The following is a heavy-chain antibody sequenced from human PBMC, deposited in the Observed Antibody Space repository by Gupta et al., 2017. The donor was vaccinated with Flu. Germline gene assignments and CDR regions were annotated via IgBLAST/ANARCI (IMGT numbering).Heavy chain of an antibody. CDR1: GFTFSSYA. V-gene: IGHV3-23*01. J-gene: IGHJ2*01. CDR2: ISGSGGST. Sequence: EVQLLESGGGLVQPGGSLRLSCAASGFTFSSYAMSWVRQAPGKGLEWVSAISGSGGSTYYADSVKGRFTISRDNSKNTLYLQMNSLRAEDTAVYYCAKVPHWEGGYYSKQVLESRTNTNYWYFDLWGRGTLVTVSS. CDR3: AKVPHWEGGYYSKQVLESRTNTNYWYFDL. D-gene: IGHD3-22*01.